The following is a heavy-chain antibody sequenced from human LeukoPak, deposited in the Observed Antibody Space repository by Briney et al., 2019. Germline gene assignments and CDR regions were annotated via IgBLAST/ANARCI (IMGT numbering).Heavy chain of an antibody. J-gene: IGHJ4*02. CDR3: ARDQSDYDVWSGYFSGYSFDY. CDR1: GFTFSSYW. CDR2: IKQDGSEK. D-gene: IGHD3-3*01. Sequence: GGSLRLSCAASGFTFSSYWMSWVRQAPGKGLEWVANIKQDGSEKYYVDSVKGRFTTSRDNAKNSLYLQMNSLRAEDTAVYYCARDQSDYDVWSGYFSGYSFDYWGQGTLVTVSS. V-gene: IGHV3-7*01.